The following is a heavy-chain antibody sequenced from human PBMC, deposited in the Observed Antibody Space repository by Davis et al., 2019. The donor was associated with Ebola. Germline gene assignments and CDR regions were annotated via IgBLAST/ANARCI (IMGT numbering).Heavy chain of an antibody. Sequence: GESLKISCAASGFTFSSYAMSWVRQAPGKGLEWVSAISGSGGSTYYADSVKGRFTISRDNSKNTLYLQMNSLRAEDTAVYYCAKGRRVTTVTTFDYWGQGTLVTVSS. V-gene: IGHV3-23*01. CDR1: GFTFSSYA. CDR2: ISGSGGST. J-gene: IGHJ4*02. CDR3: AKGRRVTTVTTFDY. D-gene: IGHD4-17*01.